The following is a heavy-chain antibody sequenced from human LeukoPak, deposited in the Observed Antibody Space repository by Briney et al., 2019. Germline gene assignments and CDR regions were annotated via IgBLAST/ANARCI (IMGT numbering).Heavy chain of an antibody. CDR3: ARAESRSSGWYCFDY. CDR1: GGTFSSYA. J-gene: IGHJ4*02. D-gene: IGHD6-19*01. V-gene: IGHV1-69*04. CDR2: IIPILGIA. Sequence: ASVKVSCKASGGTFSSYAISWVRQAPGQGLEWMGRIIPILGIANYAQKFQGRVTITADKSTSTAYMELSSLRSEDTAVYYCARAESRSSGWYCFDYWGQGTLVTVSS.